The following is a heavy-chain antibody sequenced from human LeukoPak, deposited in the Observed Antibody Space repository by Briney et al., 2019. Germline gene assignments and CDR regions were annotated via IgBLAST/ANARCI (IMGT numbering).Heavy chain of an antibody. Sequence: KPSETLSLTCSVSGGSIAVNHYYWGWIRQPPGKGLEWIGSGLYTGNTYSNPSLRSRVTISVDTSRNQFSLKLSSVTAADTAVYYCASPDPSSIAVAGFDYWGQGTLVTVSS. D-gene: IGHD6-19*01. CDR1: GGSIAVNHYY. J-gene: IGHJ4*02. V-gene: IGHV4-39*01. CDR2: GLYTGNT. CDR3: ASPDPSSIAVAGFDY.